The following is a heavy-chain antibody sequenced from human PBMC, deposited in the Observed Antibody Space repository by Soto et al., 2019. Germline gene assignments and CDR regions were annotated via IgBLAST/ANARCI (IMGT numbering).Heavy chain of an antibody. CDR2: ISGSGGST. Sequence: GGSLRLSCAASGFTVSRYAMSWVRQAPGKGLEWVSAISGSGGSTYYADSVKGRFTISRDNSKNTLYLQMNSLRAEDTAVYYCATYTMIVYNWGQGTLVTVSS. J-gene: IGHJ4*02. CDR1: GFTVSRYA. D-gene: IGHD3-22*01. CDR3: ATYTMIVYN. V-gene: IGHV3-23*01.